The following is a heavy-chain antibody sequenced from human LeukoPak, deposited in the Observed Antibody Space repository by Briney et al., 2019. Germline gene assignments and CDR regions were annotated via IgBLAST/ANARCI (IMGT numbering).Heavy chain of an antibody. CDR3: ARDNLGYFDL. CDR2: ISWNSGSI. V-gene: IGHV3-9*01. CDR1: GFTFADYA. J-gene: IGHJ2*01. Sequence: GGSLRLSCAASGFTFADYAMHWVRQAPGKGLEWVSGISWNSGSIGYADSVKGRFTISRDNAKNSLYLQMNSLRAEDTAVYYCARDNLGYFDLWGRGTLVTVSS.